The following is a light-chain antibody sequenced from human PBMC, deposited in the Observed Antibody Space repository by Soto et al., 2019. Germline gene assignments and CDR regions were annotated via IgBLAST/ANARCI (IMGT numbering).Light chain of an antibody. V-gene: IGKV2-30*01. CDR2: KVS. CDR3: LQGTHWPYT. Sequence: DVVMTQSPLSLPVTLGQPASISCRSSQGLVYSDGGTYLNWFQQRPGQSPRRLLYKVSDRDAGAHDILCGGGSGTNFTLKISRVEAEDVGVYYCLQGTHWPYTFGQGTNLEIK. CDR1: QGLVYSDGGTY. J-gene: IGKJ2*01.